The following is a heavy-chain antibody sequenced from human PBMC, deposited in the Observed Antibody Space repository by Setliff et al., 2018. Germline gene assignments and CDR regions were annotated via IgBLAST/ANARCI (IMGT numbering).Heavy chain of an antibody. CDR2: IYYSGST. V-gene: IGHV4-38-2*01. CDR1: GYSISSGYY. CDR3: ATFTVIFYYFDY. J-gene: IGHJ4*02. D-gene: IGHD3-9*01. Sequence: SETLSLTCAVSGYSISSGYYWSWIRQPPGKGLEWIGYIYYSGSTNYNPSLKSRVTISVDTSKNQFSLKLRSVTAADTAVYYCATFTVIFYYFDYWGQGTLVTVSS.